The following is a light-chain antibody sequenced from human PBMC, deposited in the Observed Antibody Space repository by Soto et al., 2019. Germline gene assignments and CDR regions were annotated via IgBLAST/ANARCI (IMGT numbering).Light chain of an antibody. CDR2: GVT. Sequence: QSALTQPASVSGSPGQSITISCTGTSSDVGGYNYVSWYQQHPGIAPKLLIYGVTNRPSGVSPRFSGSKSGNTASLPISGLQAEYEADYHCSSYPSASTLLYLFGTGTKLTVL. CDR1: SSDVGGYNY. CDR3: SSYPSASTLLYL. J-gene: IGLJ1*01. V-gene: IGLV2-14*01.